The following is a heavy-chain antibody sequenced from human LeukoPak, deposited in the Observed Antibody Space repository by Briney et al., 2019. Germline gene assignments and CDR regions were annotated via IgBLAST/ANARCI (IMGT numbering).Heavy chain of an antibody. V-gene: IGHV5-51*01. CDR2: IYPGDSDT. CDR1: GYSFTSYW. J-gene: IGHJ4*02. D-gene: IGHD3-22*01. CDR3: ARRGYYDSSGSRGGYYYDY. Sequence: GESLKISCKGSGYSFTSYWIGWVRQMPGKGLEWMGIIYPGDSDTRYSPSFQGQVTISADKSISTAYLQWSSLKASDTAMYYCARRGYYDSSGSRGGYYYDYWGQGTLVTVSS.